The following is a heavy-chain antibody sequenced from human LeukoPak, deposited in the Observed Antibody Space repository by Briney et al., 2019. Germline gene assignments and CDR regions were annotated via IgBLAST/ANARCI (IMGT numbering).Heavy chain of an antibody. CDR1: GRTFSSYA. CDR3: ARDLLNTYYYDSSGYYSLDY. D-gene: IGHD3-22*01. CDR2: IIPIFGTA. J-gene: IGHJ4*02. Sequence: ASVKVSCKASGRTFSSYAISWVRQAPGQGLEWMGRIIPIFGTANYAQKFQGRVTITTDESTSTAYMELSSLRSEDTAVYYCARDLLNTYYYDSSGYYSLDYWGQGTLVTVSS. V-gene: IGHV1-69*05.